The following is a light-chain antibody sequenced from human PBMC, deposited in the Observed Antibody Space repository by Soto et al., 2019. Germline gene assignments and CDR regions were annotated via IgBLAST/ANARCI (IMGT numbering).Light chain of an antibody. Sequence: QSVLTQPPSASGTPGQRVTISCSGRSSNIGSNTVNWYQQLPGTAPKLLIHSNNQRASGVPDRFSGSKSGTSASLAIRGLQSEDEADYYCAAWDDSLNGLDVFGTGTKVTLL. CDR1: SSNIGSNT. J-gene: IGLJ1*01. CDR2: SNN. CDR3: AAWDDSLNGLDV. V-gene: IGLV1-44*01.